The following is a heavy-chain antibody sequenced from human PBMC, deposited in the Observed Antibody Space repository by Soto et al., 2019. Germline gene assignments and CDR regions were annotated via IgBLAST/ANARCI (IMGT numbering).Heavy chain of an antibody. CDR1: GGSISSYY. Sequence: SETLSLTCTVSGGSISSYYWSWIRQPAGKGLEWIGRIYTSGSTNYNPSLKSRVTMSVDTSKNQFSLKLSSVTAADTAVYYCARDQWGDSSGWYRGFRYYGMDVWGQGTTVTVSS. V-gene: IGHV4-4*07. CDR3: ARDQWGDSSGWYRGFRYYGMDV. D-gene: IGHD6-19*01. CDR2: IYTSGST. J-gene: IGHJ6*02.